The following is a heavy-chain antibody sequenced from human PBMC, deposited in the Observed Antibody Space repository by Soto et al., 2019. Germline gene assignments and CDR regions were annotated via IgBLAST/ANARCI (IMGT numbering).Heavy chain of an antibody. V-gene: IGHV4-39*01. CDR1: CGSISSSSYY. D-gene: IGHD3-3*01. CDR2: IYYSGST. CDR3: ARLGLYYDFWSGYSPKNYYGMDV. J-gene: IGHJ6*02. Sequence: SETLSLTCTVSCGSISSSSYYWGWIRQPPGKGLEWIGSIYYSGSTYYNPSLKSRVTISVDTSKNQFSLKLSSVTAADTAVYYCARLGLYYDFWSGYSPKNYYGMDVWGQGTTVTVSS.